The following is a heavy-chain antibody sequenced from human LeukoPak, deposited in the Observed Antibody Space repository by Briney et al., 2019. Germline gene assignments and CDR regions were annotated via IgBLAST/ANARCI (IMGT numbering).Heavy chain of an antibody. J-gene: IGHJ4*02. Sequence: PSETLSLTCAVYGGSFSGYYWSWIRQPPGKGLEWIGEINHSGSTNYNPSLKSRVTISVDTSKNQFSLKLSSVTAADTAVYYCAETNDSSGYYFEYWGQGTLVTVSS. CDR3: AETNDSSGYYFEY. CDR1: GGSFSGYY. D-gene: IGHD3-22*01. V-gene: IGHV4-34*01. CDR2: INHSGST.